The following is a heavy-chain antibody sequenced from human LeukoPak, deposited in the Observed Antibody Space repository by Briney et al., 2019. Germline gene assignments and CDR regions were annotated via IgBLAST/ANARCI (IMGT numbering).Heavy chain of an antibody. V-gene: IGHV4-59*01. D-gene: IGHD1-26*01. CDR2: IYYSGYT. CDR3: ARAVGATPPSFDY. CDR1: GVSISSYY. J-gene: IGHJ4*02. Sequence: PSETLSLTCTVSGVSISSYYWSWIRQPPGKGLEWIGYIYYSGYTNNNPSLKSRVTISVDTSKNQFSLRLSSVTAADTAVYYCARAVGATPPSFDYWGQGTLVTVSS.